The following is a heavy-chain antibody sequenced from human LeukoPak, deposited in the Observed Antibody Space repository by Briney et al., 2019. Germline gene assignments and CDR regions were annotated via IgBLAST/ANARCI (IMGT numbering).Heavy chain of an antibody. CDR2: ISSSSSTI. Sequence: SGRSLRLSCAASGFTFSSYSMNWVRQAPGKGLEWVSYISSSSSTIYYADSVKGRFTISRDNAKNSLYLQMNSLRAEDTAVYYCARAVHDILTGYPDYWGQGTLVTVSS. V-gene: IGHV3-48*01. CDR3: ARAVHDILTGYPDY. D-gene: IGHD3-9*01. J-gene: IGHJ4*02. CDR1: GFTFSSYS.